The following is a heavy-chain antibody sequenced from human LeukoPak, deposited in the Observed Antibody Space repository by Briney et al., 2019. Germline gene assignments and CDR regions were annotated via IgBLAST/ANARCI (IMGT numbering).Heavy chain of an antibody. Sequence: ASVKVSCKASGYTFTSYDINWVRQATGQGLEWMGWMNPNSGNTGYAQKFQGRGTITRNTSISTDYMELSSLRSEDTAVYYCARGDYDFWSGLHFDYWGQGTLVTVSS. CDR1: GYTFTSYD. CDR2: MNPNSGNT. D-gene: IGHD3-3*01. CDR3: ARGDYDFWSGLHFDY. J-gene: IGHJ4*02. V-gene: IGHV1-8*03.